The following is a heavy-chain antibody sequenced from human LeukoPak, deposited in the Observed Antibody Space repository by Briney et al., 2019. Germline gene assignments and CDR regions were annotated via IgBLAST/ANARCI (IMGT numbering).Heavy chain of an antibody. D-gene: IGHD3-10*01. Sequence: PSGTLSLTCAVTGGSITNDNWWSWVRQPPGKGLEWIGEIYHSGSTKCNPSLKSRVTISVDTSKNQFSLKLSSVTAADTAVYYCASLYYYGSGSYYNEDYWGQGTLVTVSS. CDR1: GGSITNDNW. J-gene: IGHJ4*02. V-gene: IGHV4-4*02. CDR2: IYHSGST. CDR3: ASLYYYGSGSYYNEDY.